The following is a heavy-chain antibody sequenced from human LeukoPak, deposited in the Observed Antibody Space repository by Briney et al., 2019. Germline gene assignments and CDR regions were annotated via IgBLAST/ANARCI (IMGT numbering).Heavy chain of an antibody. D-gene: IGHD2-15*01. CDR2: IGTVGDT. Sequence: SGGSLRLSCAASGFTFSDYDMHWVRQVTGRGLEWVSTIGTVGDTYYRDSVKGRFTISRENANNSLYLQMNSLRGGDTAVYYCAKDFCSGGSCYSFDAFDIWGQGTMVTVSS. CDR1: GFTFSDYD. J-gene: IGHJ3*02. CDR3: AKDFCSGGSCYSFDAFDI. V-gene: IGHV3-13*01.